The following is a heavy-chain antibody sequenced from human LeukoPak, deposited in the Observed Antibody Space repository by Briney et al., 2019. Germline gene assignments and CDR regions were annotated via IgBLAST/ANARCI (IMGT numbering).Heavy chain of an antibody. J-gene: IGHJ3*02. D-gene: IGHD3-3*01. V-gene: IGHV4-59*01. CDR3: ARVYYDLWSAPGAFDI. Sequence: PSETLSLTCTVSGGSISSYYWSWIRQPPGKGLEWIGYIYYSGSTNYNPSLKSRVTISVDTSKNQFSLKLSSVTAADTAVYYCARVYYDLWSAPGAFDIWGQGTMVTVSS. CDR2: IYYSGST. CDR1: GGSISSYY.